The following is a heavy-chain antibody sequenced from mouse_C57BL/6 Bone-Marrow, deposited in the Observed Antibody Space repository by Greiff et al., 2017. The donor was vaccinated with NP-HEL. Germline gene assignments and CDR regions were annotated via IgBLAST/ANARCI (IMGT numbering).Heavy chain of an antibody. CDR2: ILPGSGST. Sequence: VQLQESGAELMKPGASVKLSCKATGYTFTGYWIEWVKQRPGHGLEWIGEILPGSGSTNYTEKFKGKATFTADTSSNTAYMQLSSLTTEDSAIYYCARSWVYYAMDYWGQGTSVTVSS. CDR3: ARSWVYYAMDY. D-gene: IGHD4-1*01. CDR1: GYTFTGYW. V-gene: IGHV1-9*01. J-gene: IGHJ4*01.